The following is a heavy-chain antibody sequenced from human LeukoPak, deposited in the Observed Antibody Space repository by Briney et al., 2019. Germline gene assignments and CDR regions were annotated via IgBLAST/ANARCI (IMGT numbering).Heavy chain of an antibody. Sequence: GGSLRLSCAVSGFTFSNHAMSWVRQAPGTGLEWVSGVSTSGVDTYYADSVKGRFTISRDNSKNTLYLQMNSLRAEDTAVYYCAKDQRYWAVWGQGTTVTVSS. V-gene: IGHV3-23*01. CDR1: GFTFSNHA. CDR3: AKDQRYWAV. D-gene: IGHD2-15*01. J-gene: IGHJ6*02. CDR2: VSTSGVDT.